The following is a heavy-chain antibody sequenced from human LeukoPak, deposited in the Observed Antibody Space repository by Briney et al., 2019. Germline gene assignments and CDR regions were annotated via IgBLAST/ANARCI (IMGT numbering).Heavy chain of an antibody. CDR1: GFALRSYT. J-gene: IGHJ5*01. CDR2: ISSTSAYI. Sequence: KSGGSLRLSCAASGFALRSYTVTWVRQAPGKGLEWVSSISSTSAYIYYAESVKGRFGISRDNVDNVVHLQMSSLRNEDTAFYYCARVAVAGPTGWFDSWGQGTLVTVSS. V-gene: IGHV3-21*01. D-gene: IGHD6-19*01. CDR3: ARVAVAGPTGWFDS.